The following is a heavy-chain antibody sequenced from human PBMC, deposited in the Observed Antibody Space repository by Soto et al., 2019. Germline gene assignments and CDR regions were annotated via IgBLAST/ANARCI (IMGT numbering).Heavy chain of an antibody. CDR2: IYQSGVT. J-gene: IGHJ5*02. D-gene: IGHD2-2*02. Sequence: SETLSLTCNMSGDSYSISTYSWSWIRQPPGKALQWIGFIYQSGVTSYNPSLASRVSISLDRSNNQCSLKLKSVTAADTAVYFCAGMPYTHGDRFAPSGPGTLVTVSS. CDR1: GDSYSISTYS. CDR3: AGMPYTHGDRFAP. V-gene: IGHV4-30-2*01.